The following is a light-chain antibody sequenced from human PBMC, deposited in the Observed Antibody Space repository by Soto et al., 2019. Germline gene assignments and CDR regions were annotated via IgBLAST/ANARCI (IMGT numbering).Light chain of an antibody. J-gene: IGKJ5*01. CDR1: KSISPF. Sequence: DLQMTQFPSSLSASLGDSVSIXXRESKSISPFLNWYQHKPGKAPNVXIYGVSSLESGVPSRFSGSGAGTNFTLTITSLQPEDFATYYCQQSYSSPRAFGQGTRLEIK. CDR2: GVS. V-gene: IGKV1-39*01. CDR3: QQSYSSPRA.